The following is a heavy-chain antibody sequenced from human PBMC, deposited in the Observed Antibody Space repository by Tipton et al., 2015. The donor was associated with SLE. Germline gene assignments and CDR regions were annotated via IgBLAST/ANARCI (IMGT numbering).Heavy chain of an antibody. V-gene: IGHV4-59*11. D-gene: IGHD4-17*01. CDR3: ARDGLYGDFGFDY. CDR2: IYYTGRT. J-gene: IGHJ4*02. CDR1: GASISSHY. Sequence: TLSLTGKGAGASISSHYWSWIRQTPGKGLEWIGFIYYTGRTDYSPSLESRVTISIDTSKNQFSLKLSSVTAADTAVYYCARDGLYGDFGFDYWGQGTLVTVSS.